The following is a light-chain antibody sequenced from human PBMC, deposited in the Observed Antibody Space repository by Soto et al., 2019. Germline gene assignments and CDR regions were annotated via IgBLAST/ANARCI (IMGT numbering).Light chain of an antibody. CDR2: GAS. Sequence: EIVMTQSPATLSVSPGERATLSCRASQSVSSNLAWYQQKPGQAPRLLIYGASTSATGIPARFSGSGSGTEFTLTISSLQSEDFAVYYGQQYNNWPQTFGQGTKVEIK. J-gene: IGKJ1*01. V-gene: IGKV3-15*01. CDR1: QSVSSN. CDR3: QQYNNWPQT.